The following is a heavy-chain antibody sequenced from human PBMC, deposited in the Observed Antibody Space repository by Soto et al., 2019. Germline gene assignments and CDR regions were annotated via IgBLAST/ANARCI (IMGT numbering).Heavy chain of an antibody. J-gene: IGHJ6*03. D-gene: IGHD3-10*01. CDR3: VKGSGSYPRYYYYMTS. Sequence: EVQLVESGGGLVQPGGSLRLSCAASGFTFSSYWMHWVRQAPGKGLVWVSRINSDGSSTSYADSVKGRFTISRDNAKNTLYLQMNSLRAEDTAVYYCVKGSGSYPRYYYYMTSGAKGPRSPSP. V-gene: IGHV3-74*01. CDR2: INSDGSST. CDR1: GFTFSSYW.